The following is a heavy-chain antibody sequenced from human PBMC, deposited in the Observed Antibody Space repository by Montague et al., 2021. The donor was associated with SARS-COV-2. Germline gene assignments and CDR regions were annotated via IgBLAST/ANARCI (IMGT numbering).Heavy chain of an antibody. V-gene: IGHV4-39*01. CDR2: IYYSGSP. D-gene: IGHD3-22*01. J-gene: IGHJ3*02. CDR1: GDSISSGNHY. CDR3: ARLPYFYDSTHAFDI. Sequence: SETLSLTCTVSGDSISSGNHYWGWVRQSPGKGLEWIAVIYYSGSPYYTPSLKSRVTISVDTSRNQISLRLSSVTAADTAVYYCARLPYFYDSTHAFDIWGQGTMVTVSS.